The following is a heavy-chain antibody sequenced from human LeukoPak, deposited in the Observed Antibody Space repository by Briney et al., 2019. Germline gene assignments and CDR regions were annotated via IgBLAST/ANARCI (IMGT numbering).Heavy chain of an antibody. V-gene: IGHV3-53*01. CDR3: ARVADY. J-gene: IGHJ4*02. Sequence: GGSLRLSCAASGFTVSTNYMSWVRQAPGKGLEWVSVIYRDDTTYYADSVKGRFTISRDNSKNTLYLQMSSLRAEDTAVYYCARVADYWGLGTLVTVSS. CDR2: IYRDDTT. CDR1: GFTVSTNY.